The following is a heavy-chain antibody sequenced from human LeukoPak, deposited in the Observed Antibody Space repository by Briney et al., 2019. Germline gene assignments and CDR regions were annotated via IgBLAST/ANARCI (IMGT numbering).Heavy chain of an antibody. J-gene: IGHJ4*02. Sequence: PSETLSLTCTVSGGSIGSYYWSWIRQPPGKGLEWIAYIYSSGSTKSNPSLKSRVTISVDTSKNQFSLKLTSVTAADTAVYYCARDVRVGTGIWGQGILVTVSS. CDR3: ARDVRVGTGI. CDR2: IYSSGST. D-gene: IGHD5-18*01. CDR1: GGSIGSYY. V-gene: IGHV4-59*01.